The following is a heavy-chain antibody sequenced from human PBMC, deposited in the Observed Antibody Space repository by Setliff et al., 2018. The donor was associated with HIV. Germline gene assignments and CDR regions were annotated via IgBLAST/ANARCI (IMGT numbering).Heavy chain of an antibody. V-gene: IGHV7-4-1*02. D-gene: IGHD3-3*01. Sequence: ASVKVSCKTSGHNFIAYAINWVRQAPGQGFEWMGWINTDTGTPTYAQGFTGRFVFSLDTSVSTAYLQISSLKAADTAMYYCVGLLSPDYDLDYWGQGTLVTVSS. CDR2: INTDTGTP. J-gene: IGHJ4*02. CDR3: VGLLSPDYDLDY. CDR1: GHNFIAYA.